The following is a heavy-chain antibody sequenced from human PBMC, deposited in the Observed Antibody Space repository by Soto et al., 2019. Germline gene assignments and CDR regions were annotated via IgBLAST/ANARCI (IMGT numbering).Heavy chain of an antibody. D-gene: IGHD6-19*01. V-gene: IGHV3-7*01. CDR1: GFLFDNFW. J-gene: IGHJ4*02. CDR2: IKQDGSET. CDR3: ARDTGATVAGTFDF. Sequence: QLVQSGGGLVQPGGSLRLSCAASGFLFDNFWMTWVRQAPGKGLGWVANIKQDGSETYYVDSVKGRFTISRDNSRDSLYLQMNSLRAEDTAMYYCARDTGATVAGTFDFWGQGTLVTVSS.